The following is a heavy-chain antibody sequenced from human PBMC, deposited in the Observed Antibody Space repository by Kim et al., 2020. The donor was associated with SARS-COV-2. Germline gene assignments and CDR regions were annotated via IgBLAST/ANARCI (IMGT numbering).Heavy chain of an antibody. CDR2: IYHRGIT. Sequence: SETLSLTCAVFGDSISSSKWWSWVRQSPGTGLEWIGEIYHRGITNYNPSLKSRVTMSLDKSKNQFSLKLNSVTAADTAVYYCAVAVAATGSAYFDYWGQGTLVTVSP. J-gene: IGHJ4*02. V-gene: IGHV4-4*02. CDR1: GDSISSSKW. D-gene: IGHD6-19*01. CDR3: AVAVAATGSAYFDY.